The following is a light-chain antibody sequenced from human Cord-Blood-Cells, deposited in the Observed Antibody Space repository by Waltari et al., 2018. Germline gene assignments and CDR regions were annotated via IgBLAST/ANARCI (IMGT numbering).Light chain of an antibody. CDR3: SSYAGGYV. Sequence: QSAPTQPPSASGSPGQSVTISCTGTSSDVGGYHYVSWYQQHPGKAPTLMIYEVSKRPSGVPDRFSGSKSGNTASLTVSGLQAEDEADYYCSSYAGGYVFGTGTKVTVL. V-gene: IGLV2-8*01. J-gene: IGLJ1*01. CDR1: SSDVGGYHY. CDR2: EVS.